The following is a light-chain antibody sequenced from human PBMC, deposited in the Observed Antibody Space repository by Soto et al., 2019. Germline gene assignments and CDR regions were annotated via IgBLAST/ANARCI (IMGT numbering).Light chain of an antibody. Sequence: DVVMTQSPLSLPVTLGQPASISCRSSQSLVHSTGNTYLTWFHQRPGQSPRRLIYKISDRDSGVPDRFSGSGSVTDFTLKVSRVEAEDVGIYFCVQPTHWPYTFGQGTKLEI. J-gene: IGKJ2*01. CDR3: VQPTHWPYT. CDR2: KIS. CDR1: QSLVHSTGNTY. V-gene: IGKV2-30*02.